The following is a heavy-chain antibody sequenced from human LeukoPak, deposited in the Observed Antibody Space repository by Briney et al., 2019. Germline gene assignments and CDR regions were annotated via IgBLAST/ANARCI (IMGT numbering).Heavy chain of an antibody. D-gene: IGHD1-26*01. J-gene: IGHJ4*02. CDR2: ISSSSSYI. V-gene: IGHV3-21*04. CDR3: AKDSRVVGNYYFDY. CDR1: GFTFSSYS. Sequence: GGSLRLSCAASGFTFSSYSMNWVRQAPGKGLEWVSSISSSSSYIYYADSVKGRFTISRDNSKNTLYLQMNSLRAEDTAAYYCAKDSRVVGNYYFDYWGQGTLVTVSS.